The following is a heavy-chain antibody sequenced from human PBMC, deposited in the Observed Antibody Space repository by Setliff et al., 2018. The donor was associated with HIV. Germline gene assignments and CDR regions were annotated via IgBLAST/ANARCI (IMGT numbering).Heavy chain of an antibody. V-gene: IGHV4-59*01. J-gene: IGHJ4*02. CDR1: GGSISSYY. CDR2: IYHSGTT. CDR3: ARAEGDAYNSLPYFDS. Sequence: SETLSLTCTVSGGSISSYYWSWTRQPPGEGLEWIGSIYHSGTTYYNPSLKSRVTISVDTSKNQFSLHLTSVTAADTAVYYCARAEGDAYNSLPYFDSWGPGALVTVSS. D-gene: IGHD1-1*01.